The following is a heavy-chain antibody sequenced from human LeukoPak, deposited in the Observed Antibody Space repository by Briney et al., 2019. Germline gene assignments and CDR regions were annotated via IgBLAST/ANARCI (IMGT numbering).Heavy chain of an antibody. D-gene: IGHD1-1*01. V-gene: IGHV1-8*01. J-gene: IGHJ6*02. Sequence: VASVKVSCKASGYTFTSYDINWVRQATGQGLEWMGWMNPNSGNTGYAQKFQGRVTMTRNTSISTAYMELSNLRSEDTAVYYCAIPLDRNGDYLYYGMDVWGQGTTVTVSS. CDR2: MNPNSGNT. CDR3: AIPLDRNGDYLYYGMDV. CDR1: GYTFTSYD.